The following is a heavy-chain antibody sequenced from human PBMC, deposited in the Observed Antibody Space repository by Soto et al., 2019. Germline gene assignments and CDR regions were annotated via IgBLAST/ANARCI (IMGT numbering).Heavy chain of an antibody. Sequence: GSLRLSCAASGFTVSSNYMSWVRQAPGKGLEWVSVIYSGGSTYYADSVKGRFTISRDNSKNTLYLQMNSLRAEDTAVYYCARDIVATFNDAFDIWGQGTMVTVSS. CDR1: GFTVSSNY. CDR2: IYSGGST. J-gene: IGHJ3*02. D-gene: IGHD5-12*01. CDR3: ARDIVATFNDAFDI. V-gene: IGHV3-53*01.